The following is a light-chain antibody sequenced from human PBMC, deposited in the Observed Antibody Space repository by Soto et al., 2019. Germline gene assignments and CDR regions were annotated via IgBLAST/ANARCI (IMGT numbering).Light chain of an antibody. V-gene: IGKV3-15*01. CDR2: GAS. CDR3: QQDNSGPPWK. Sequence: EIGITQSPATLSVSPGERATLSCRASQSVSSNLAWYQQKPGQAPRLLIYGASTRATGIPARFSGSGSGTEFTLTISSPQTEDFVVFYCQQDNSGPPWKYGQGTRWIS. J-gene: IGKJ1*01. CDR1: QSVSSN.